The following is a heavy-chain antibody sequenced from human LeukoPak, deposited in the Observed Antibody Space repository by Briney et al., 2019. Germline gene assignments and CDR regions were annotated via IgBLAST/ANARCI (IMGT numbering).Heavy chain of an antibody. J-gene: IGHJ3*02. V-gene: IGHV4-61*02. CDR2: IYTSGST. CDR3: ARGPYSYDSSGAFDI. D-gene: IGHD3-22*01. Sequence: PSQTLSLTCTVSGGSISRGTYYWTWIRQPAGKGLEWIGRIYTSGSTNYNPSLKSRCTITVDPPQNQFSLKLRSVTAADTAVYFCARGPYSYDSSGAFDIWGQGTMVTVSS. CDR1: GGSISRGTYY.